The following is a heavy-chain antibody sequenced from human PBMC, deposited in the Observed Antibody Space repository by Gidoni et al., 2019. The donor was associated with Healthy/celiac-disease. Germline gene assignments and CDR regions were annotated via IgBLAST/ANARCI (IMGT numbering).Heavy chain of an antibody. D-gene: IGHD3-3*01. CDR2: IYYSGST. CDR1: GGSISSSSYY. J-gene: IGHJ3*02. V-gene: IGHV4-39*01. CDR3: VFGVMISAFDI. Sequence: QLQLQESGPGLVKPSETLSLTCTVSGGSISSSSYYWGWIRQPPGKGLEWIGSIYYSGSTYYNPSLKSRVTISVDTSKNQFSLKLSSVTAADTAVYYCVFGVMISAFDIWGQGTMVTVSS.